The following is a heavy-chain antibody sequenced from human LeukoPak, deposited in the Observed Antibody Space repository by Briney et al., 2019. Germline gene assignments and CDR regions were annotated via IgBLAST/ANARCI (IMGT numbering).Heavy chain of an antibody. CDR1: GGSISSYY. J-gene: IGHJ3*02. Sequence: SETLSLTCTVSGGSISSYYWSWIRQPPGKGLEWIGRIYTSGSTNYNPSLKSRVTMSVDTSKNQFSLKLSSVTAADTAVYYCARDIGVVPAASDAFDIWGQGTMVTVSS. D-gene: IGHD2-2*01. V-gene: IGHV4-4*07. CDR2: IYTSGST. CDR3: ARDIGVVPAASDAFDI.